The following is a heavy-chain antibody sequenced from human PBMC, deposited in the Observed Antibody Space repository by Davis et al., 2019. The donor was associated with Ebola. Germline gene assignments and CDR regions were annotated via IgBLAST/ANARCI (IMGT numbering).Heavy chain of an antibody. D-gene: IGHD2-2*01. CDR2: TRNKANSYTT. Sequence: GESLKISCAASGFTFSDHYMDWVRQAPGKGLEWVGRTRNKANSYTTEYAASVKGRFTISRDDSKNSLYLQMNSLKTEDTAVYYCAREADIVVVPAAMDYWGQGTLVTVSS. CDR3: AREADIVVVPAAMDY. J-gene: IGHJ4*02. CDR1: GFTFSDHY. V-gene: IGHV3-72*01.